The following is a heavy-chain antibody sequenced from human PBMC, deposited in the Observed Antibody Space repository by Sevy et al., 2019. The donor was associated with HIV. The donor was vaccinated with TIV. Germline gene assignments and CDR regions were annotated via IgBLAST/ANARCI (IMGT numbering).Heavy chain of an antibody. Sequence: GGSLRLSCAASGFTFSSYGMHWVRQAPGKGLEWVAVISSDGSNKYYADSGKGRFTISRDNSKNTLYLQMNSLRAEDTAVYYCAKDRYYYDSSGYYYYFDYWGQGILVTVSS. CDR1: GFTFSSYG. D-gene: IGHD3-22*01. V-gene: IGHV3-30*18. J-gene: IGHJ4*02. CDR3: AKDRYYYDSSGYYYYFDY. CDR2: ISSDGSNK.